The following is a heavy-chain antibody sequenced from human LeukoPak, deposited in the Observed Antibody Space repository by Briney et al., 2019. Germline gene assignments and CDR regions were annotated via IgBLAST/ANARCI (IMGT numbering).Heavy chain of an antibody. Sequence: ASVKVSCKASGYTFTSYGLSWVRQAPGQGLEWMGWISAYNGNTNYAQKFQGRVTMTTDTSTSTAYMELRSLRSDDTAVCYCARDRLRFLPWDWFDPWGQGTLVTVSS. CDR1: GYTFTSYG. J-gene: IGHJ5*02. CDR3: ARDRLRFLPWDWFDP. CDR2: ISAYNGNT. V-gene: IGHV1-18*01. D-gene: IGHD3-3*01.